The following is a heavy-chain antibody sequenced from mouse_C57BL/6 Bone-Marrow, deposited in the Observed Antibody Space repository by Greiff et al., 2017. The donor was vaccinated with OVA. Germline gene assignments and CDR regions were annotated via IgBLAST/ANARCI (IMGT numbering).Heavy chain of an antibody. J-gene: IGHJ3*01. CDR1: GYTFTSYG. CDR3: ARSYPRFAY. Sequence: QVQLQQSGAELARPGASVKLSCKASGYTFTSYGISWVKQRTGQGLEWIGEIYPRSGNTYYNEKFKGKATLTADKSSSTAYMELRSLTSEDSAVYFRARSYPRFAYWGQGTLVTVSA. V-gene: IGHV1-81*01. CDR2: IYPRSGNT. D-gene: IGHD2-10*01.